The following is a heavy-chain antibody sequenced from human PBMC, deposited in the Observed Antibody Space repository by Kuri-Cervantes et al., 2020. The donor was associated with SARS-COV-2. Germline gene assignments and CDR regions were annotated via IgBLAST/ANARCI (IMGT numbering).Heavy chain of an antibody. J-gene: IGHJ6*03. CDR3: ARDDVSVSYYYMDV. Sequence: GSLRLSCTVSGGSISSSSYYWGWIRQPPGKGLEWIGSIYYSGSTYYNPSLKSRVTISVDTSKNQFSLKLSSVTAADTAVYYCARDDVSVSYYYMDVWGKGTTVTVSS. D-gene: IGHD4-23*01. V-gene: IGHV4-39*02. CDR1: GGSISSSSYY. CDR2: IYYSGST.